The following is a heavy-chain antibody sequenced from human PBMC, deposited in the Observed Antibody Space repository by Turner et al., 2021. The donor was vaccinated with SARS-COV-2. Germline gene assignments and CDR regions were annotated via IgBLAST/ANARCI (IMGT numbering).Heavy chain of an antibody. D-gene: IGHD3-10*01. V-gene: IGHV4-34*12. Sequence: QVQLQQWGAGLLKPSETLSLTCAVYGGSFSGYYWSWIRQPPGKGLAWIGEIIHSGSTNYNPSLKSRVTISVDTSKNQFSLKLSSVTAADTSGYYCARAVWVRGVRMDVWGKGTTVTVSS. CDR3: ARAVWVRGVRMDV. CDR2: IIHSGST. J-gene: IGHJ6*04. CDR1: GGSFSGYY.